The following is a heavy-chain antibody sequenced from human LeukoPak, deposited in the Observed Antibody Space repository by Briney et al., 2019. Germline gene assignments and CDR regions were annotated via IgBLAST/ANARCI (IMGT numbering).Heavy chain of an antibody. J-gene: IGHJ4*02. CDR3: ARGRYYDSSGYLDY. CDR1: GYTFTGYY. D-gene: IGHD3-22*01. Sequence: ASVKVSCKASGYTFTGYYMRWVRQAPGQGLEWMGWINPNSGGTNYAQKFQGRVTMTRDTSISTAYMELSRLRSDDTAVYYCARGRYYDSSGYLDYWGQGTLVTVSS. CDR2: INPNSGGT. V-gene: IGHV1-2*02.